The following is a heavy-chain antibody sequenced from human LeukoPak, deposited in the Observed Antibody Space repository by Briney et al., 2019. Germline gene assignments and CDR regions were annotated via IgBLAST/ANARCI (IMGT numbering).Heavy chain of an antibody. CDR2: INHSGST. D-gene: IGHD4-17*01. V-gene: IGHV4-34*01. CDR3: ARVSHTVTTDLDY. Sequence: SETLSLTCAVYGGSFSGYYWSWIRQPPGKGLEWIGEINHSGSTNYNPSLKSRVTISVDTSKNRFSLKLSSVTAADTAVYYCARVSHTVTTDLDYWGQGTLVTVSS. J-gene: IGHJ4*02. CDR1: GGSFSGYY.